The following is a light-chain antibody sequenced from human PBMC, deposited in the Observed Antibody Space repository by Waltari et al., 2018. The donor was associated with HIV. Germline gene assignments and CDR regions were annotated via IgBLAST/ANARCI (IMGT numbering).Light chain of an antibody. CDR2: EVS. Sequence: QSALTQPASVSGSPGQSITISCTGTSSDYNSVSWYQHHPGKAPQVIIYEVSNRPSGVSNRFSGSKSGYTASLTISGLQAEDEADYFCTSYISSSTPVFGGGTKVTVL. CDR3: TSYISSSTPV. CDR1: SSDYNS. J-gene: IGLJ3*02. V-gene: IGLV2-14*01.